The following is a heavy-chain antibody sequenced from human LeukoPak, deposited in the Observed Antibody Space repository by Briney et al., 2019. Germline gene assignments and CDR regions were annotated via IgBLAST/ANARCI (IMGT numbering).Heavy chain of an antibody. CDR3: ARDPLGYCSGGSCFYLPGDY. CDR1: GFTFSSYA. V-gene: IGHV3-30-3*01. Sequence: GGSLRLSRAASGFTFSSYAMHWVRQAPGKGLEWVAVISYDGSNKYYADSVKGRFTISRDNSKNTLYLQMNSLRAEDTAVYYCARDPLGYCSGGSCFYLPGDYWGQGTLVTVSS. CDR2: ISYDGSNK. J-gene: IGHJ4*02. D-gene: IGHD2-15*01.